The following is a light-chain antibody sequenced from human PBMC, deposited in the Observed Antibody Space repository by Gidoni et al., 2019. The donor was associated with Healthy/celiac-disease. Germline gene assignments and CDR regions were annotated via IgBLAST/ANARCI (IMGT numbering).Light chain of an antibody. J-gene: IGKJ3*01. CDR2: LGS. Sequence: DIVMTQFPLSLPVTPGEPASISCRSSQSLLHSNGYNYLDWYLQKPGQSPQLLIYLGSNRASGVPDRFSGSGSGTDFTPKISKVEAEDVGVYYCMQALQTPRTFGPGTKVDIK. CDR3: MQALQTPRT. CDR1: QSLLHSNGYNY. V-gene: IGKV2-28*01.